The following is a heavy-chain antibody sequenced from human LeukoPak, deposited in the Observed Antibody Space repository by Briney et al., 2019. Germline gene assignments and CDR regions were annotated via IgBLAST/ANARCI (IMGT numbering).Heavy chain of an antibody. CDR3: ARGGSSSSHFDY. CDR1: GYTSTSYD. CDR2: MNPNSGNT. V-gene: IGHV1-8*01. D-gene: IGHD6-6*01. J-gene: IGHJ4*02. Sequence: ASVKVSCKASGYTSTSYDINWVRQATGQGLEWMGWMNPNSGNTGYAQKFQGRVTMTRNTSISTAYMELSSLRSEDTAVYYCARGGSSSSHFDYWGQGTLVTVSS.